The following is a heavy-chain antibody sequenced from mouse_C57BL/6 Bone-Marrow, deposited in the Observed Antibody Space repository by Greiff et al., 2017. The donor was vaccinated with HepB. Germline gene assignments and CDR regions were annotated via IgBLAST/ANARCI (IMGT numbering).Heavy chain of an antibody. CDR2: INYDGSST. D-gene: IGHD1-1*01. CDR1: GFTFSDYY. Sequence: EVQLVESEGGLVQPGSSMKLSCTASGFTFSDYYMAWVRQVPEKGLEWVANINYDGSSTYYLDSLKSRFIISRDNAKNILYLQMSSLKSEDTATYYCARDPYYDGSSYDWYFDVWGTGTTVTVAS. J-gene: IGHJ1*03. V-gene: IGHV5-16*01. CDR3: ARDPYYDGSSYDWYFDV.